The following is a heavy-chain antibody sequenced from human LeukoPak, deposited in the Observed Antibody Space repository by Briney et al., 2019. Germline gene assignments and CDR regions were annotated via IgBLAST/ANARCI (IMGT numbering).Heavy chain of an antibody. Sequence: PSETLSLTCTVSGGSISSYYWSWIRQPPGKGLEWIGYIYYSGSTNYNPSLQSRVTISVDTSKNQFSLKLSSVTAADTAVYYCARDGPHDILTGYAPWYFDYWGQGTLVTVSS. CDR1: GGSISSYY. J-gene: IGHJ4*02. CDR3: ARDGPHDILTGYAPWYFDY. D-gene: IGHD3-9*01. V-gene: IGHV4-59*01. CDR2: IYYSGST.